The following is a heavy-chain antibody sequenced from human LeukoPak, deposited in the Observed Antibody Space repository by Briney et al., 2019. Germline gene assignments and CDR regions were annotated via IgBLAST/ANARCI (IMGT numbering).Heavy chain of an antibody. CDR3: ARVRVRGVISLSDY. J-gene: IGHJ4*02. CDR1: GGSISSYY. CDR2: IYYSGST. Sequence: SETLSLTCTVSGGSISSYYWSWIRQPPGKGLEWIGYIYYSGSTNYNPSLKSRVTISVDTSKNQFSLKLSSVTAADTAVYYCARVRVRGVISLSDYWGQGTLVTVSS. V-gene: IGHV4-59*12. D-gene: IGHD3-10*01.